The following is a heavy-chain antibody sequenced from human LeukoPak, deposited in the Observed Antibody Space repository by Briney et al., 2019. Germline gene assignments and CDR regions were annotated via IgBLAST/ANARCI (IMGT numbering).Heavy chain of an antibody. V-gene: IGHV4-59*11. CDR1: GGSFSHHY. D-gene: IGHD3-22*01. J-gene: IGHJ4*02. CDR3: ARDRSGYSGYYFDS. CDR2: ISDSGNS. Sequence: SETLSLTCTVPGGSFSHHYWSWIRQPPGKGLEWIGYISDSGNSNYSPSLKTRVTVSLDTSRNQFSLKLTSVTAADTAVYYCARDRSGYSGYYFDSWGQGTLITVSS.